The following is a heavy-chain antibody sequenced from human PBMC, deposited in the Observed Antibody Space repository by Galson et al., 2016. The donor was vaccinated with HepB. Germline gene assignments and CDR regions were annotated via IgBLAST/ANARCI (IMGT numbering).Heavy chain of an antibody. V-gene: IGHV1-46*01. D-gene: IGHD3/OR15-3a*01. Sequence: SVKVSCKASGYTFTSYYLHWVRQASGQGLEWIGIINVSGGRASYASKFQGRVTMTRDTSTSTVYMELNSLRSDDTAVYYCARDQGLAEFDYWGQGTLVTVSS. CDR1: GYTFTSYY. CDR3: ARDQGLAEFDY. CDR2: INVSGGRA. J-gene: IGHJ4*02.